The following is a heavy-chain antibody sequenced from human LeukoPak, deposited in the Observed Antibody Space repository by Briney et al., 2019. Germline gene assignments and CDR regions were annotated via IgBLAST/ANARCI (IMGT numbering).Heavy chain of an antibody. Sequence: GGSLRLSCAASGFTFSSYEMNWVRQAPGKGLEWVSYISSSGSTIYYADSVKGRFTISRDNAKNTLFLQMNSLRVEDTAVYYCATNLFLGVTDAFDIWGQGTMVTISS. CDR1: GFTFSSYE. J-gene: IGHJ3*02. D-gene: IGHD2-8*01. CDR2: ISSSGSTI. CDR3: ATNLFLGVTDAFDI. V-gene: IGHV3-48*03.